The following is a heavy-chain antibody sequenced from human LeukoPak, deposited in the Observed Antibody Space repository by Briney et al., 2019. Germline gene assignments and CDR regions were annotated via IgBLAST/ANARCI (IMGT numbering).Heavy chain of an antibody. J-gene: IGHJ4*02. CDR1: GFTFSSYA. CDR2: ISGSGGST. D-gene: IGHD3-3*01. V-gene: IGHV3-23*01. CDR3: AKGSRSVTIFGVVIDY. Sequence: GGSLRLSCAASGFTFSSYAMSWVRQAPGKGLEWVSAISGSGGSTYYADSVKGRFTISRDNSKNTLYLQMNSLRAEDTAVYYCAKGSRSVTIFGVVIDYWGQGTLVTVSS.